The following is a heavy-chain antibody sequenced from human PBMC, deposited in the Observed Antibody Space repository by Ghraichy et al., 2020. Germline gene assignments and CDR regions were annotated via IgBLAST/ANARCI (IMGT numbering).Heavy chain of an antibody. J-gene: IGHJ6*02. D-gene: IGHD3-3*01. CDR2: ISGSGGST. V-gene: IGHV3-23*01. Sequence: GGSLRLSCAASGFTFSSYAMSWVRQAPGKGLEWVSAISGSGGSTYYADSVKGRFTISRDNSKNTLYLQMNSLRAEDTAVYYCAKAWDFWSGYHPAGYYGMDVWGQGTTVTVSS. CDR3: AKAWDFWSGYHPAGYYGMDV. CDR1: GFTFSSYA.